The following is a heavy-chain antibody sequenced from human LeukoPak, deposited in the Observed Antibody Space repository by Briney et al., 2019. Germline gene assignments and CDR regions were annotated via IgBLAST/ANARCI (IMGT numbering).Heavy chain of an antibody. J-gene: IGHJ3*02. CDR3: ARQGGSFAFDI. D-gene: IGHD1-26*01. CDR2: IYNSGST. V-gene: IGHV4-59*08. CDR1: GGSISSNY. Sequence: SETLSLTCTVPGGSISSNYWSWIRQPPGKGLEWIGYIYNSGSTNYNPSLKSRVTISVDTSKNQFSLKLNSVTAADTAVYYCARQGGSFAFDIWGQGTMVTVSS.